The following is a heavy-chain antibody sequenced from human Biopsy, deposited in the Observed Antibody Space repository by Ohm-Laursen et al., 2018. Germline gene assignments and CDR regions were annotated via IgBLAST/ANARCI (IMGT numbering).Heavy chain of an antibody. CDR1: GFSFGSYD. V-gene: IGHV3-48*03. J-gene: IGHJ4*02. Sequence: SLRLSCAASGFSFGSYDMNWVRQAPGKGLEWISYISHIGSDIYYSDSVKGRFTISRDNAKNSLFLQMSFLRGEDTAIYFCARNRDSGTYQYIDYWGQGTPVTVSS. CDR2: ISHIGSDI. CDR3: ARNRDSGTYQYIDY. D-gene: IGHD3-10*01.